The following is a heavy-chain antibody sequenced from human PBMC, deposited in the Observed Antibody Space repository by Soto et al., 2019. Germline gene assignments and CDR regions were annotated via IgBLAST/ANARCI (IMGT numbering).Heavy chain of an antibody. V-gene: IGHV4-39*01. CDR3: ARRTVATLALDY. D-gene: IGHD4-17*01. CDR2: IYYDGSP. J-gene: IGHJ4*02. Sequence: QLQLQESGPGLVKPSETLSLTCSVSGGSISSSXYYWGWIRQPPGKGLQWIGNIYYDGSPYYNPSLKSRVTISTDTSKNQFSLRLTSVTAADTALYYCARRTVATLALDYWGPGTLVTVSS. CDR1: GGSISSSXYY.